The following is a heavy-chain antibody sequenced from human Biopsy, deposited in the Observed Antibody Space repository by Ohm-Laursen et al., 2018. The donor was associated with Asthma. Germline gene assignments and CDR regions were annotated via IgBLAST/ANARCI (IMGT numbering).Heavy chain of an antibody. D-gene: IGHD3-22*01. CDR2: ISWNSATI. J-gene: IGHJ4*02. Sequence: SLRLSCAASGFKFDEYTMHWVRQAPGKGLEWVSGISWNSATIGYADSVEGRFTISRDNAKNSAFLHMDSLRPEDTAFYYCAKVRSDWVITESFDYWGQGVLVTASS. CDR3: AKVRSDWVITESFDY. V-gene: IGHV3-9*01. CDR1: GFKFDEYT.